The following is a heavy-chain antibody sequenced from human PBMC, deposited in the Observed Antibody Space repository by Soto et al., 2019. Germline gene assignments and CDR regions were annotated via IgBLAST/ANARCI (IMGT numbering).Heavy chain of an antibody. D-gene: IGHD6-25*01. CDR1: GFTFSSYG. J-gene: IGHJ4*02. CDR2: ISYDGSNK. CDR3: LGSSGAFDY. Sequence: GGSLRLSCAASGFTFSSYGMHWVRQAPGKGLEWVAVISYDGSNKYYADSVKGRFTISRDNSKNTQYLQMNSLRAEDTAVYYCLGSSGAFDYWGQGTLVTVSS. V-gene: IGHV3-30*03.